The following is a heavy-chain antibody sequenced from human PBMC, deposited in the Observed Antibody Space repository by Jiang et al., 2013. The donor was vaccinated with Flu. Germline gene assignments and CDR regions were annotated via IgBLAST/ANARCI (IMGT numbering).Heavy chain of an antibody. CDR3: ARDSLEQNYYGSGSLDY. D-gene: IGHD3-10*01. J-gene: IGHJ4*02. CDR1: GFTFSSYG. V-gene: IGHV3-33*01. Sequence: GFTFSSYGMHWVRQAPGKGLEWVAVIWYDGSNKYYADSVKGRFTISRDNSKNTLYLQMNSLRAEDTAVYYCARDSLEQNYYGSGSLDYWGQGTLVTVSS. CDR2: IWYDGSNK.